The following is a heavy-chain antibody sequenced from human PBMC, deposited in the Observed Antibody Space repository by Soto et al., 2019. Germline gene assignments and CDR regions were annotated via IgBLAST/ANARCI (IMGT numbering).Heavy chain of an antibody. CDR1: GSSISSGGYS. V-gene: IGHV4-30-2*01. CDR2: IYHSGST. CDR3: ARGNNVVVTQYYFDY. Sequence: PSETLSRTCAVSGSSISSGGYSWSWIRQPPGKGLEWIGYIYHSGSTSYNPSLKSRVTISVDRSKNQISLKLRSVTAADTAVYYCARGNNVVVTQYYFDYWGQGTLVTVSS. J-gene: IGHJ4*02. D-gene: IGHD2-21*02.